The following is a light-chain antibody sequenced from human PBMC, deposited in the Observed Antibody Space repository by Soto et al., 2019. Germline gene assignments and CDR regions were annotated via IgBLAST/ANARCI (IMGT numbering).Light chain of an antibody. CDR2: KAS. Sequence: DIHLTQSPSTLSASVGDRDTITCRASQSISSWLAWYQQQPGKAPKLLIYKASTLESGVPSRFSGSGSGTEFTLTISSLQPDDFSTYYCQHWVDYMWTFGQGTKVEIK. V-gene: IGKV1-5*03. CDR3: QHWVDYMWT. CDR1: QSISSW. J-gene: IGKJ1*01.